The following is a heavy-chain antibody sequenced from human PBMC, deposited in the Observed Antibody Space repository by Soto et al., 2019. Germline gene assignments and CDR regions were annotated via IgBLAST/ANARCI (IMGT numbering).Heavy chain of an antibody. V-gene: IGHV3-33*01. CDR1: GFTFSSYG. J-gene: IGHJ6*02. CDR3: ARDRDSGSYVVPGYYYGMDV. Sequence: QVQLVESGGGVVQPGRSLRLSCAASGFTFSSYGMHWVRQAPGKGLEWVAVIWYDGSNKYYADSVKGRFTISRDNSKNTLYLQMNSLGAEDTAVYYCARDRDSGSYVVPGYYYGMDVWGQGTTVTVSS. CDR2: IWYDGSNK. D-gene: IGHD1-26*01.